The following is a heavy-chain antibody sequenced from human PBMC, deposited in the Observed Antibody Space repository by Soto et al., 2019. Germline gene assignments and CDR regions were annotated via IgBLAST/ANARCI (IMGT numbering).Heavy chain of an antibody. CDR2: ISGYNGDT. CDR3: EKNGQPPYYYYGLDV. Sequence: QGQLVQSGGEVKKPGASVKVSCKTSGYTFSRYGISWVRQAPGQGLEWMGWISGYNGDTNYARKFQGRVTMTIDTSTTTAYMELRSLTSDDTAVYYCEKNGQPPYYYYGLDVWGQGTTVTVSS. D-gene: IGHD2-8*01. V-gene: IGHV1-18*01. J-gene: IGHJ6*02. CDR1: GYTFSRYG.